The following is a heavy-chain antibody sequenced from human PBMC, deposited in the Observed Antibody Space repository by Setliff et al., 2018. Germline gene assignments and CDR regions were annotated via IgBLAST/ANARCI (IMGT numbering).Heavy chain of an antibody. CDR1: GDSISSGSYY. CDR3: ARGRDYYDSSGYTDY. V-gene: IGHV4-61*09. J-gene: IGHJ4*02. D-gene: IGHD3-22*01. CDR2: FHTGGST. Sequence: PSETLSLTCTVSGDSISSGSYYWTWIRQPAGKGLEWIGHFHTGGSTNYNRSLRSRVSISVDTSKNQFSLKLSSVTAADTAVYYCARGRDYYDSSGYTDYWGQGTLVTVSS.